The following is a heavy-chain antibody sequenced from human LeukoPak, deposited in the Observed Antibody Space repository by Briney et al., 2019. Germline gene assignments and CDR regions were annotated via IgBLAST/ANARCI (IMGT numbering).Heavy chain of an antibody. J-gene: IGHJ4*02. V-gene: IGHV3-48*01. CDR2: VSSRSTTI. CDR1: GFTFTSHD. D-gene: IGHD4-17*01. CDR3: ATTTLFDH. Sequence: GGSLRLSCAASGFTFTSHDMNWVRQAPGRGLEWISYVSSRSTTIYYADSVRGRFTISRDNAKNSLFLQMNSLRVEDTAVYHCATTTLFDHWGQGALVTVSS.